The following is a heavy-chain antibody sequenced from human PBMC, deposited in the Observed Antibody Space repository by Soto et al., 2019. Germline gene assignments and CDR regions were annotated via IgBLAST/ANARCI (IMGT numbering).Heavy chain of an antibody. CDR2: ISYDGSSK. Sequence: QVQLVESGGGVVQPGRSLRLSCAASGFTFTTYAMHWVRQAPCKGLEWMAVISYDGSSKTYAASVQGRFTISRDNSENALYLQMNSLRPEYTAVYYCVRRNYYHGGDYFNDTSDMWGQGAMVTVSS. CDR3: VRRNYYHGGDYFNDTSDM. J-gene: IGHJ3*02. V-gene: IGHV3-30-3*01. CDR1: GFTFTTYA. D-gene: IGHD3-22*01.